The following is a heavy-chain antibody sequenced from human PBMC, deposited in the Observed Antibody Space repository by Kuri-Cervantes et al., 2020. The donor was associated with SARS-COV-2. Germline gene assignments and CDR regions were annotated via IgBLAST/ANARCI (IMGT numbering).Heavy chain of an antibody. V-gene: IGHV1-69*04. Sequence: SVKVSWKASGGTFSTDGITWVRQAPGQGLEWTGTIIPVLGTTTYSQKVQGRVTITADKSTSTAYMELSSLTSEDTAVYYCARVAAAAGPAGEYSFYMDVWGKGTTVTVSS. CDR1: GGTFSTDG. D-gene: IGHD6-13*01. CDR3: ARVAAAAGPAGEYSFYMDV. CDR2: IIPVLGTT. J-gene: IGHJ6*03.